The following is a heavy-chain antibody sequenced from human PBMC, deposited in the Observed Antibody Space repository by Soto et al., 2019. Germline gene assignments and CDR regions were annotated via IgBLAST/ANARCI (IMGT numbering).Heavy chain of an antibody. V-gene: IGHV1-69*13. J-gene: IGHJ6*02. CDR2: IIPIFGTA. CDR3: ARGGSSGGVNYYYGMDV. D-gene: IGHD6-13*01. Sequence: ASVKVSCKASGGTFSSYAISWVRQAPGQGLEWMGGIIPIFGTANYAQKFQGRVTITADESTSTAYMELSSLRSEDTAVYYCARGGSSGGVNYYYGMDVWGQGTTVTVSS. CDR1: GGTFSSYA.